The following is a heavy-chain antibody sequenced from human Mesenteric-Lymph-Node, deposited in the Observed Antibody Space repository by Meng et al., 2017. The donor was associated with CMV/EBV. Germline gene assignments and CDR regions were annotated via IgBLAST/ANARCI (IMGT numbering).Heavy chain of an antibody. CDR1: GFTFSTFA. V-gene: IGHV3-23*01. J-gene: IGHJ3*02. D-gene: IGHD4-17*01. CDR3: GRDPNGDYIGAYEM. CDR2: ISSTSVVI. Sequence: GESLKISCAASGFTFSTFAMTWVRQAPGKGLEWVASISSTSVVINHADSVKGRFTVSRDNSMNTLYLQMNRLRVDDTAVYFCGRDPNGDYIGAYEMWGQGTMVTVSS.